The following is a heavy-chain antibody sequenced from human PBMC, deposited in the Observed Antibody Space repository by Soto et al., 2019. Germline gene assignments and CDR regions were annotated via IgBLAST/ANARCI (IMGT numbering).Heavy chain of an antibody. V-gene: IGHV2-5*02. CDR1: GFSLSTSGVG. J-gene: IGHJ5*02. CDR2: IFGDDDK. CDR3: AHRRAISTSRGWFDT. D-gene: IGHD2-2*01. Sequence: QITLKESGPTLVKPTQTLTLTCTFSGFSLSTSGVGVDWIRQPPGKALEWLAFIFGDDDKRYSPSMKSRLTITKATSKNQLVLTMTNMDPLDTATYYCAHRRAISTSRGWFDTWGQGTLVTVSS.